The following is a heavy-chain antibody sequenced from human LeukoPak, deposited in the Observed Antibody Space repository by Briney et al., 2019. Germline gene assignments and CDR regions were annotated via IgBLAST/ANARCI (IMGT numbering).Heavy chain of an antibody. J-gene: IGHJ4*02. CDR1: GGSISSGGYY. Sequence: SETLSLTCTVSGGSISSGGYYWSWIRQHPGKGLEWIGYIYYSGSTNYNPSLKSRVTISVDTSKNQFSLKLSSVTAADTAVYYCARGGPYSSGYLANWGQGTLVTVSS. CDR3: ARGGPYSSGYLAN. V-gene: IGHV4-61*08. D-gene: IGHD3-22*01. CDR2: IYYSGST.